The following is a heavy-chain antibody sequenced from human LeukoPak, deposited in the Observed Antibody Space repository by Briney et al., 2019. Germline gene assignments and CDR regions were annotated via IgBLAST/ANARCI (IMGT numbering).Heavy chain of an antibody. CDR2: ISSNGGST. J-gene: IGHJ3*02. Sequence: PGGSLRLSCAASGFTFSSYAMHWVRQAPGKGLEYVSAISSNGGSTYYANSVKGRFTISRDNAKNSLYLQMNSLRAEDMALYYCAKASRDGYNSDAFDIWGQGTMVTVSS. V-gene: IGHV3-64*01. D-gene: IGHD5-24*01. CDR1: GFTFSSYA. CDR3: AKASRDGYNSDAFDI.